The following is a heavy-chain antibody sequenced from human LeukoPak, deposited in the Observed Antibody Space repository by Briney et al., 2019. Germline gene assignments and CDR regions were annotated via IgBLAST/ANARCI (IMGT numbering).Heavy chain of an antibody. V-gene: IGHV4-34*01. CDR3: ARAREPLLYTYYFDY. Sequence: SETLSLTCAVYGGSFSGYYWSWIRQPPGKGLEWIGRVYHSGTTNYDPSLKSRVTISVDTSRNQFSLKLSSVTAADTAVYYCARAREPLLYTYYFDYWGQGTLVTVSS. D-gene: IGHD3-16*01. CDR2: VYHSGTT. J-gene: IGHJ4*02. CDR1: GGSFSGYY.